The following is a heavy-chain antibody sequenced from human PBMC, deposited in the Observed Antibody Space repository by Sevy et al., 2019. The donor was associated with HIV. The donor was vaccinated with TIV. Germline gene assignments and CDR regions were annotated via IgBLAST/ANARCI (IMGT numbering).Heavy chain of an antibody. D-gene: IGHD3-22*01. CDR2: ISGSGRYT. J-gene: IGHJ3*02. V-gene: IGHV3-23*01. CDR1: GFTFSTYA. CDR3: ARDGDYYDSSGYYYVLAFDI. Sequence: GGSLRLSCAASGFTFSTYAMNWVRQAPGKGLEWVFSISGSGRYTYYADSVEGRFTISRDSSKNTLYLQMNSLRADDTAVYYCARDGDYYDSSGYYYVLAFDIWGQGTMVTVSS.